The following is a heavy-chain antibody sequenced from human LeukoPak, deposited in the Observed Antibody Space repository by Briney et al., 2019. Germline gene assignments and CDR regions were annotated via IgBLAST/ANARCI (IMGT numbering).Heavy chain of an antibody. V-gene: IGHV3-30*04. J-gene: IGHJ5*02. CDR2: ISYDGSNK. CDR3: ARLGGSGANWFDP. D-gene: IGHD3-10*01. CDR1: GFTFSSYA. Sequence: PGGSLRLSCAASGFTFSSYAMHWVRQAPGKGLEWVAVISYDGSNKYYADSVKGRFTISRDNSKNTLYLQMNSLRAEDTAVYYCARLGGSGANWFDPWGQGTLVTVSS.